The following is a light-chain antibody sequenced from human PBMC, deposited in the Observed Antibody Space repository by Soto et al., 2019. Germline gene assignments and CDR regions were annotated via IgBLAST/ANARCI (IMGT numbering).Light chain of an antibody. CDR1: QSVSSSY. CDR3: QQRSNWPPGIT. V-gene: IGKV3D-20*02. J-gene: IGKJ5*01. Sequence: EIVLTQSPGTLSLSPGERATLSCRASQSVSSSYLAWYQQKPGQAPRLLIYDASNRATGIPARFSGSGSGTDFTLTISSLEPEDFAVYYCQQRSNWPPGITFGQGTHWRL. CDR2: DAS.